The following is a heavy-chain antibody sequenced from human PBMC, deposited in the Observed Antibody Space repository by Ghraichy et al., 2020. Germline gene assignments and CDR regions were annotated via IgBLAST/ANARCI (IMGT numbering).Heavy chain of an antibody. J-gene: IGHJ4*02. Sequence: WGSLRLSCAASGFTFSSYGMSWVRQAPGKGPEWVSAISGSGARTKYADSVKGRFTISRDNSKNTLYLQMHTLRVEDTAVYYCVKGGSWNYDSPNYWGQGALVIVSS. CDR3: VKGGSWNYDSPNY. D-gene: IGHD1-7*01. CDR2: ISGSGART. CDR1: GFTFSSYG. V-gene: IGHV3-23*01.